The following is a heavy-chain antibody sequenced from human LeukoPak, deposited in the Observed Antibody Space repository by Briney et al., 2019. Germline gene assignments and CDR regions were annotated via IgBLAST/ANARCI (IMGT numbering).Heavy chain of an antibody. CDR2: VYYSGST. V-gene: IGHV4-30-2*01. CDR1: GDSISSGAYF. Sequence: SETLSLTCTVSGDSISSGAYFWSWIRQPPGKGLEWIGYVYYSGSTYYNPSLKSRVTISLDRSKNQFSVNLTSVAAADTAVYYCARPSYSSTWYLVDWGQGTLVTVSS. J-gene: IGHJ4*02. D-gene: IGHD6-13*01. CDR3: ARPSYSSTWYLVD.